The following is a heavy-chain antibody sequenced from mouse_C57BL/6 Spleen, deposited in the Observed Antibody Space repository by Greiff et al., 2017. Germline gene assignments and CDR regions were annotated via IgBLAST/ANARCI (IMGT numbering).Heavy chain of an antibody. V-gene: IGHV14-2*01. Sequence: VQLKESGAELVKPGASVKLSCTASGFNIKDYYMHWVKQRTEQGLEWIGRIDPEDGETKYAPKFQGKATIPADTSSNTAYLQLSSLTSEDTAVYYCAIYYGNYVWFAYWGQGTLVTVSA. J-gene: IGHJ3*01. CDR3: AIYYGNYVWFAY. CDR1: GFNIKDYY. D-gene: IGHD2-1*01. CDR2: IDPEDGET.